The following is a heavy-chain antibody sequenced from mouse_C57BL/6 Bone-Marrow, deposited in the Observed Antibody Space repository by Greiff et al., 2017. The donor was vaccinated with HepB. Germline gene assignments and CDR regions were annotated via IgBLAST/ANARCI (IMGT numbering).Heavy chain of an antibody. Sequence: QVHVKQSGAELAKPGASVKLSCKASGYTFTSYWMHWVKQRPGQGLEWIGYINPSSGYTKYNQKFKDKATLTADKSSSTAYMQLSSLTYEDSAVYYCANYYGNYLYYFDYWGQGTTLTVSS. D-gene: IGHD2-1*01. J-gene: IGHJ2*01. CDR1: GYTFTSYW. CDR3: ANYYGNYLYYFDY. V-gene: IGHV1-7*01. CDR2: INPSSGYT.